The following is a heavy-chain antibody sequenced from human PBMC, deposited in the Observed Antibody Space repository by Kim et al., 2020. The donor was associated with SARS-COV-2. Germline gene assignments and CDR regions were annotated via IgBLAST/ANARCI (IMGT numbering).Heavy chain of an antibody. Sequence: GGSLRLSCAASGFTVSSNYMSWVRQAPGKGLEWVSVIYSGGSTYYADSVKGRFTISRDNSKNTLYLQMNSLRAEDTAVYYCAREGADPYYFDYWGQGTLVTVSS. J-gene: IGHJ4*02. D-gene: IGHD3-16*01. CDR1: GFTVSSNY. CDR2: IYSGGST. V-gene: IGHV3-66*02. CDR3: AREGADPYYFDY.